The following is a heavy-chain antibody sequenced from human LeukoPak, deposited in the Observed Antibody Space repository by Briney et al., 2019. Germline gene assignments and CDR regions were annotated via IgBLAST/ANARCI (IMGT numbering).Heavy chain of an antibody. CDR3: VRDIGGFYRGYGDS. V-gene: IGHV3-33*01. D-gene: IGHD5-12*01. CDR1: GFTFRNHG. CDR2: IWYDRSNK. J-gene: IGHJ4*02. Sequence: GGSLRLSCAASGFTFRNHGMYWVRQAPGKGLEWVAVIWYDRSNKYYGDSVKGRFTISRDNSKNSLYLQMDSLRVEDTAVYYCVRDIGGFYRGYGDSWGQGTLVTVSS.